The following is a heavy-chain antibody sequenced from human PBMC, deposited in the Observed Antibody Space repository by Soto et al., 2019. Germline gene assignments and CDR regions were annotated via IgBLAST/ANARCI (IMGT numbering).Heavy chain of an antibody. Sequence: EVQLVESGGGLVQPGRSLRLSCAASGFTFDDYAMHWVRQAPGKGLEWVSGISWNSGSIGYADSVKGRFTISRDNAKNSLYLQMNSLRAEDTALYYCAKSLEYSSSSGYMDVWGKGTTVTVSS. CDR3: AKSLEYSSSSGYMDV. CDR2: ISWNSGSI. D-gene: IGHD6-6*01. V-gene: IGHV3-9*01. CDR1: GFTFDDYA. J-gene: IGHJ6*03.